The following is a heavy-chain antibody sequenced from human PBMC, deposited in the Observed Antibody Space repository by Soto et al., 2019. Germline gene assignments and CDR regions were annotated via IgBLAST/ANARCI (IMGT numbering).Heavy chain of an antibody. CDR1: GDTFTSYA. CDR2: IIPIFGTT. Sequence: SVKVSCKASGDTFTSYAISWVRQAPGQGLEWMGGIIPIFGTTNYAQRFQGRVTITADESTSTAYMGLSSLRSEDTAIYYCARCRMGSGIFDFWGQGALVTVSS. D-gene: IGHD6-19*01. CDR3: ARCRMGSGIFDF. V-gene: IGHV1-69*13. J-gene: IGHJ4*02.